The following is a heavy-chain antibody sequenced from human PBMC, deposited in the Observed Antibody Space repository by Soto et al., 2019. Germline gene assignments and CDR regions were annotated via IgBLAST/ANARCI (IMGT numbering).Heavy chain of an antibody. D-gene: IGHD1-20*01. Sequence: GGSLRLSCAASGFTFSSYSMNWVRQAPGKGLEWVSYISSSSSTIYYADSVKGRFTISRDNAKNSLYLQMNSLRGEDTAVYYCARVRYEVGYYGMDVWGQGTTVTVSS. CDR1: GFTFSSYS. J-gene: IGHJ6*02. V-gene: IGHV3-48*01. CDR3: ARVRYEVGYYGMDV. CDR2: ISSSSSTI.